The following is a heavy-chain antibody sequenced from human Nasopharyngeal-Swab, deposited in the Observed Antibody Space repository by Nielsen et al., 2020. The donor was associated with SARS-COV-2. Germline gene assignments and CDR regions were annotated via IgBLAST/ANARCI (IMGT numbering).Heavy chain of an antibody. CDR2: IKEDGSEK. CDR1: GFTFSSYW. Sequence: GGSLRLSCAASGFTFSSYWMSWVRQAPGKGLEWVANIKEDGSEKYYVDSVKGRFTISRDNAQNSLFLQMDSLRAEDTAIYYCARESSFHYGSGNPHPFENYYYYYAMDVWGRGTAVTVSS. D-gene: IGHD3-10*01. J-gene: IGHJ6*02. V-gene: IGHV3-7*03. CDR3: ARESSFHYGSGNPHPFENYYYYYAMDV.